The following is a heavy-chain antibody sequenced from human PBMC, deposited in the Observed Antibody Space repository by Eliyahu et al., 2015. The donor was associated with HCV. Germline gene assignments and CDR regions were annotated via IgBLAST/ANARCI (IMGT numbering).Heavy chain of an antibody. CDR3: ARDHGGAMDV. CDR1: GFTFSXXW. CDR2: IKEDGSEK. Sequence: EVQLVESGGGLVXPGGSLRLSCAXXGFTFSXXWXSWVRQAPGKGLEWVANIKEDGSEKYYVDSVKGRFTISRDNAKNSLYLQMHSLRGEDTAVYYCARDHGGAMDVWGQGTTVTVS. D-gene: IGHD2-15*01. V-gene: IGHV3-7*01. J-gene: IGHJ6*02.